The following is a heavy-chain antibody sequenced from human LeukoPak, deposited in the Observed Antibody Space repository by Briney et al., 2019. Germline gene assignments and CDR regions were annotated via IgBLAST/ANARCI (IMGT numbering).Heavy chain of an antibody. CDR3: ARADLHYYDSSGYYPNWFDP. CDR2: IYYSGST. D-gene: IGHD3-22*01. V-gene: IGHV4-30-4*01. J-gene: IGHJ5*02. CDR1: GGSISNGDYY. Sequence: PSETLSLTCTVSGGSISNGDYYWSWIRQPPGKGLEWIGYIYYSGSTYYNPSLKSRVTISVDTSKNQFSLKLSSVTAADTAVYYCARADLHYYDSSGYYPNWFDPWGQGTLVTVSS.